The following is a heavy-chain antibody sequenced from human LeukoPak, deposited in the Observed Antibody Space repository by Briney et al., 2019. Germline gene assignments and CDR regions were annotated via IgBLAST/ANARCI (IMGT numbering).Heavy chain of an antibody. J-gene: IGHJ6*03. CDR2: IIPNSGGT. Sequence: ASVMVSCRASAYTFTGYYIHWVRQPPGRGREGRVWIIPNSGGTNYEHTFKGRVTMTRDTSISTAYMELSRLRSDDTAVYYCAREGGYCSSTSCHTPHLGAPYYYYYMDVWGKGTTVTVSS. V-gene: IGHV1-2*02. D-gene: IGHD2-2*02. CDR3: AREGGYCSSTSCHTPHLGAPYYYYYMDV. CDR1: AYTFTGYY.